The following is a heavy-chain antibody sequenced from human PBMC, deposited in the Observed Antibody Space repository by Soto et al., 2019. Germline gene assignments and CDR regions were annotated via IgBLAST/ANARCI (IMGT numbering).Heavy chain of an antibody. CDR1: GGSMSSGDYY. CDR2: IYYRGST. D-gene: IGHD5-18*01. Sequence: SXTLSLTCTVSGGSMSSGDYYWSWIRQPPGKGLEWIGYIYYRGSTYYNPPLKSRVTISVDTSKNQFPLKLSSVTAADTAVYYCARIYSYGPLWEFAYWAQGTLVTVSS. CDR3: ARIYSYGPLWEFAY. V-gene: IGHV4-30-4*01. J-gene: IGHJ4*02.